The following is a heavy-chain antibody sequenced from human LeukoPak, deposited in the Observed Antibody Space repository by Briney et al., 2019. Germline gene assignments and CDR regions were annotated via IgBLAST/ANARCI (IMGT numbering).Heavy chain of an antibody. D-gene: IGHD1-26*01. J-gene: IGHJ3*02. CDR2: IGGSGTTT. Sequence: GGSLRLSCAASGFTFSNYALNWVRQAPGKGLEWVSIIGGSGTTTYYADSVKGRFTISRDNSKNTLYLQMNSLRAEDMAVYYCAKKVGGIYTFDIWGQGTMVTVSS. CDR1: GFTFSNYA. CDR3: AKKVGGIYTFDI. V-gene: IGHV3-23*01.